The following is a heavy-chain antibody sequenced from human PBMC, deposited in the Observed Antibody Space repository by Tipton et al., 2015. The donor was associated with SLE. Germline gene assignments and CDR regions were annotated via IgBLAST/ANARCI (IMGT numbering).Heavy chain of an antibody. CDR2: IYHSGST. CDR1: GYSISSGYY. J-gene: IGHJ4*02. CDR3: ARSYYDIVPPRN. Sequence: TLSLTCAVSGYSISSGYYWGWIRQPPGKGLEWIGSIYHSGSTYYNPSLKSRVTISVDTSKNQFSLKLSSVTAADTAVYYCARSYYDIVPPRNWGQGTLVTVSS. D-gene: IGHD3-9*01. V-gene: IGHV4-38-2*01.